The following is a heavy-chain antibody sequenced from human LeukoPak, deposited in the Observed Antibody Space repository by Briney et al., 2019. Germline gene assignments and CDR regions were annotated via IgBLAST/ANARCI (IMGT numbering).Heavy chain of an antibody. CDR3: ARVSADTAMAEDY. D-gene: IGHD5-18*01. CDR2: ISSSSSYI. CDR1: GFTFSSYS. V-gene: IGHV3-21*01. J-gene: IGHJ4*02. Sequence: GGSLRLSCAASGFTFSSYSMNWVRQAPGKGLEWVSSISSSSSYIYYADSVKGRFTISRDNAKNSLYLQMNSLRAEDTAVYYCARVSADTAMAEDYWGQGTLVTVSS.